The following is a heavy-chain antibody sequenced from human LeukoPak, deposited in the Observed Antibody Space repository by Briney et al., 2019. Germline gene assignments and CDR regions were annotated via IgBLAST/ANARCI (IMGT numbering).Heavy chain of an antibody. J-gene: IGHJ3*02. V-gene: IGHV3-30*01. CDR1: GFTFNSYA. D-gene: IGHD2-21*01. CDR3: AREESTVLVNTRDALEI. Sequence: GGSLRLSCAASGFTFNSYAMHWVRQAPGKGLEWLAVISYDGSDKYYGDSVKGRFTISRDNSRDTLYLQMNSLRPEDTAVYFCAREESTVLVNTRDALEIWGQGTMVTVSS. CDR2: ISYDGSDK.